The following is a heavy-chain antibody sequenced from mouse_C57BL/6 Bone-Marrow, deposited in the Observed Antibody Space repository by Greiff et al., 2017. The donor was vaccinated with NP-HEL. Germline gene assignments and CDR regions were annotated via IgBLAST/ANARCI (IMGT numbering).Heavy chain of an antibody. Sequence: EVQGVESGEGLVKPGGSLKLSCAASGFTFSSYAMSWVRQTPEKRLEWVAYISSGGDYIYYADTVKGRFTISRDNARNTLYLQMSSLKSEDTAMYYCTRDSSYDWYFDVWGTGTTVTVSS. CDR3: TRDSSYDWYFDV. CDR2: ISSGGDYI. J-gene: IGHJ1*03. CDR1: GFTFSSYA. D-gene: IGHD1-1*01. V-gene: IGHV5-9-1*02.